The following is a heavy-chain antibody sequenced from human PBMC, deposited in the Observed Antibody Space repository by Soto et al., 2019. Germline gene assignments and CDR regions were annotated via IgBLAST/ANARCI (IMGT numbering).Heavy chain of an antibody. CDR1: GGSISSSSYY. Sequence: QLQLQESGPGLVKPSETLSLTCTVSGGSISSSSYYWGWIRQPPGKGLEWIGRIYYSGSTYYNPTLKSRVTISVDTSKNQFSLKLSSVTAADTAVYYCASVSSSRGMYWGQGTLVTVSS. CDR2: IYYSGST. D-gene: IGHD6-13*01. CDR3: ASVSSSRGMY. V-gene: IGHV4-39*01. J-gene: IGHJ4*02.